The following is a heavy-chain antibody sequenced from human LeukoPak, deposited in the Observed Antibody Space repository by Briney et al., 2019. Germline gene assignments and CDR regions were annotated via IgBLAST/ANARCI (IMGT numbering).Heavy chain of an antibody. Sequence: GGSLRLSCATPGFTFSSYSMNWVRQAPGKGLGWVSSINTGSTYINYADSVKGRFTISRDNAKNSLYLQMNSLRAEDTAVYYCARDFYCDNGECFDNWGQGTLVTVSS. J-gene: IGHJ4*02. CDR1: GFTFSSYS. CDR3: ARDFYCDNGECFDN. D-gene: IGHD2-8*01. CDR2: INTGSTYI. V-gene: IGHV3-21*01.